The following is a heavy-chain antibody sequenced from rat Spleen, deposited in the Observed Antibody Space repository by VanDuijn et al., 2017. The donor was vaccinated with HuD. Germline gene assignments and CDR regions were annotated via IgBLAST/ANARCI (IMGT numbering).Heavy chain of an antibody. Sequence: EVQLVESDGGLVQPGRSLKLSCAASGFTLSDHYMAWVRQAPTKGLEWVATISTSGSRTYYPDSVKGRFTISRDNAKSSLYLQMNSLKSEDTATYYCARHRYSSSPYWYFDFWGPGTMVTVSS. D-gene: IGHD1-2*01. J-gene: IGHJ1*01. CDR2: ISTSGSRT. CDR3: ARHRYSSSPYWYFDF. CDR1: GFTLSDHY. V-gene: IGHV5-25*01.